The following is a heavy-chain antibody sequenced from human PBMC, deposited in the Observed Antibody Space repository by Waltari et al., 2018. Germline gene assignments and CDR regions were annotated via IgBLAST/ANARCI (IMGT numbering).Heavy chain of an antibody. V-gene: IGHV3-20*04. CDR2: INWNGGST. J-gene: IGHJ3*01. Sequence: EVQLVESGGGVVRHGGSLRLCCEASGCTFGDDGMRWVRQAPGKGLEWVSGINWNGGSTGYADSVKGRFTISRDNAKNSLYLQMNSLRAEDTALYYCARDLLMAGSPVWGQGTMVTVSS. CDR1: GCTFGDDG. D-gene: IGHD2-8*01. CDR3: ARDLLMAGSPV.